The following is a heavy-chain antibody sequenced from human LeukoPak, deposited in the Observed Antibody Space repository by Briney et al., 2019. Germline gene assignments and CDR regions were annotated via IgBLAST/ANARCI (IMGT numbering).Heavy chain of an antibody. CDR2: INHSGST. V-gene: IGHV4-34*01. J-gene: IGHJ5*02. Sequence: SETLSPTCAVYGGSFSGYYWSWIRQPPGKGLEWIGEINHSGSTNYNPSLKSRVTISVDTSKNQFSLKLSSVTAADTAVYYCAREVAARPGWFDPWGQGTLVTVSS. CDR3: AREVAARPGWFDP. D-gene: IGHD6-6*01. CDR1: GGSFSGYY.